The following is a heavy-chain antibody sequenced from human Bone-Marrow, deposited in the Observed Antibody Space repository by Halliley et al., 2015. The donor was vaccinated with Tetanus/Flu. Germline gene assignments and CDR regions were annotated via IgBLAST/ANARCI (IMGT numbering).Heavy chain of an antibody. CDR2: IKEDGSEK. J-gene: IGHJ4*02. CDR1: GFTFSRYW. CDR3: AKGGPSNRLTEF. Sequence: SLRLSCAVSGFTFSRYWMSWVRQAPGKGLEWVANIKEDGSEKHYVDSVKGRFTISRDNAKNSVYLQMNSLGAEDTAVYSCAKGGPSNRLTEFWGQGTLVTVSS. V-gene: IGHV3-7*03.